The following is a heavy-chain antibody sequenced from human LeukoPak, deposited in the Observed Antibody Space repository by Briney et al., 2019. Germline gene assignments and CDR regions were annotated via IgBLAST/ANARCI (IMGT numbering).Heavy chain of an antibody. Sequence: ASVKVSCKTSGYRFNAYGISWVRQAPGQGLEWMGWISGYNGNTNYGEKVQGRLTMTLDTSTATAYMELSGLRSDDTAVYYCARVFDFGDNGDDAFDTWGQGTLVTVSS. D-gene: IGHD4-17*01. CDR2: ISGYNGNT. J-gene: IGHJ3*02. CDR1: GYRFNAYG. CDR3: ARVFDFGDNGDDAFDT. V-gene: IGHV1-18*01.